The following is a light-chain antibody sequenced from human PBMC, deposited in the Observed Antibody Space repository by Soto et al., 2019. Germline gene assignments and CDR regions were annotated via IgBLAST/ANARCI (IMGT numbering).Light chain of an antibody. J-gene: IGKJ4*01. CDR1: HSIANS. Sequence: DVQLTQSSSSLSAFVGDRVIITCQASHSIANSLNWFQQKPGKAPELLISDSSHLEARVPSRFSGSRSGTDFTLTISNLQPEDFATYYCQQYEDLPLTFGGGTKVDIK. CDR2: DSS. CDR3: QQYEDLPLT. V-gene: IGKV1-33*01.